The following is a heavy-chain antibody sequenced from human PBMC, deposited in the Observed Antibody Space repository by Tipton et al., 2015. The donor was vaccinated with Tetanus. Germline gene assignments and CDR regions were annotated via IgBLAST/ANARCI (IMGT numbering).Heavy chain of an antibody. Sequence: GSLRLSCAASGFTFSSYSMNWVRQAPGKGLEWVSSISSSSSYIYYADSVKGRFTISRDNAKNSLYLQMNSLRAEDTAVYYCARGPHDYGDPKNYWGQGTLVTVSS. CDR3: ARGPHDYGDPKNY. D-gene: IGHD4-17*01. CDR2: ISSSSSYI. V-gene: IGHV3-21*01. J-gene: IGHJ4*02. CDR1: GFTFSSYS.